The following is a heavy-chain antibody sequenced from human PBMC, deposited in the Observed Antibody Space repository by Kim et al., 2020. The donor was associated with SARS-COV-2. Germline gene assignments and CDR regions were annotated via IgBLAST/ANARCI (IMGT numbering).Heavy chain of an antibody. J-gene: IGHJ4*02. D-gene: IGHD3-22*01. V-gene: IGHV3-30*04. Sequence: GGSLRLSCAASGFTFSSYAMHWVRQAPGKGLEWVAVISYDGSNKYYADSVKGRFTISRDNSKNTLYLQMNSLRAEDTAVYYCARETFRPPEYYYDSSGYSKLAPEIDYWGQGTLVTVSS. CDR2: ISYDGSNK. CDR1: GFTFSSYA. CDR3: ARETFRPPEYYYDSSGYSKLAPEIDY.